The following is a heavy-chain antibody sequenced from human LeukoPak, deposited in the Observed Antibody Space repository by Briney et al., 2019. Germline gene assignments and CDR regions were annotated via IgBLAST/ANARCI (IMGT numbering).Heavy chain of an antibody. CDR1: GGSISIYY. V-gene: IGHV4-59*01. J-gene: IGHJ5*02. CDR2: IYYSGST. CDR3: ARSINWFDP. Sequence: SETLSLTCTVSGGSISIYYWSWIRQPPGKGLEWIGYIYYSGSTNYNPSLKSRVTISVDTSKNQFSLKLSSVTAADTAVYYCARSINWFDPWGQGTLVTVSS.